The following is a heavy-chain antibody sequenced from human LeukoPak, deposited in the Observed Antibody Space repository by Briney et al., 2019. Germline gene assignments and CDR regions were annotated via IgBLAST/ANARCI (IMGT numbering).Heavy chain of an antibody. CDR2: IRSKAYGGTT. CDR1: GFTFGDYA. CDR3: AKVHGSGSYYSGY. J-gene: IGHJ4*02. D-gene: IGHD3-10*01. Sequence: GGSLRLSCTASGFTFGDYAMSWVRQAPGKGLEWVGFIRSKAYGGTTEYAASVKGRFTISRDDSKSIAYLQMNSLRAEDTAVYYCAKVHGSGSYYSGYWGQGTLVTVSS. V-gene: IGHV3-49*04.